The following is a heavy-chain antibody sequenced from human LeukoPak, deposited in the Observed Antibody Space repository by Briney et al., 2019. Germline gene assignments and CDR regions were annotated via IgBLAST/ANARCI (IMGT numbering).Heavy chain of an antibody. CDR2: IYYSGST. CDR1: GGSISSYY. D-gene: IGHD3-3*01. V-gene: IGHV4-59*01. J-gene: IGHJ5*02. Sequence: SETLSLTCTVSGGSISSYYWSWIRQPPGKGLEWIGHIYYSGSTNYNPSLKSRVTISVDTSKNQFSLKLSSVTAADTAVYYCARSLSGSYDFWSGFGASWFDPWGQGTLVTVSS. CDR3: ARSLSGSYDFWSGFGASWFDP.